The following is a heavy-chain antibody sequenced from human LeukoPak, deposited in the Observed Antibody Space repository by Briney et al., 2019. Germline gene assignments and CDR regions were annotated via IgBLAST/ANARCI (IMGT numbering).Heavy chain of an antibody. D-gene: IGHD4-23*01. Sequence: PGGSLRLSCAASGFNFSSFGMHWVRQAPGKGLEWVAFSRYNGIETYFADSVKGRFTISRDNSKNTLYLQINSPRGDDSAVYFCARSYGGNFFDYLGQGTLVTVSS. V-gene: IGHV3-30*02. CDR2: SRYNGIET. CDR3: ARSYGGNFFDY. CDR1: GFNFSSFG. J-gene: IGHJ4*02.